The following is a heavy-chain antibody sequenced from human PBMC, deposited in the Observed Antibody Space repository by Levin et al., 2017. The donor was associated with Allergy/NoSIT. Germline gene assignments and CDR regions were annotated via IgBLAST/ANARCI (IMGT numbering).Heavy chain of an antibody. CDR3: ARHRNVEALDI. CDR1: GYSFTSYW. CDR2: IDPSDSYT. J-gene: IGHJ3*02. D-gene: IGHD1-1*01. V-gene: IGHV5-10-1*01. Sequence: GGSLRLSCKGSGYSFTSYWISWVRQMPGKGLEWMGRIDPSDSYTNYSPSFQGHVTISAEKSINPAYLQWSSLKASDTAMYYCARHRNVEALDIWGQGTLVTVSS.